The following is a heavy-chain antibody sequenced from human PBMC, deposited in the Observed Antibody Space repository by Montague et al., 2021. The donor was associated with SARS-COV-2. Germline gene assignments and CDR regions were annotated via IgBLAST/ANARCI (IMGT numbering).Heavy chain of an antibody. CDR3: ARDRFDFGAGRQGTIDF. Sequence: SETLSLTCSVSGDSITNYYWSWIRQPAGKGLEWIARMHSTGKTNFSPFFSSRLTMSADTSKNQFSLKLTSVTAADTAIYFCARDRFDFGAGRQGTIDFWGQGTLVTVSS. J-gene: IGHJ4*02. CDR2: MHSTGKT. V-gene: IGHV4-4*07. D-gene: IGHD3-10*01. CDR1: GDSITNYY.